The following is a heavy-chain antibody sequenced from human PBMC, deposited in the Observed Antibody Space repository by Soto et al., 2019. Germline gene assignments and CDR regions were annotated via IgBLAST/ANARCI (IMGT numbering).Heavy chain of an antibody. Sequence: QVQLVQSGAEVKKPGASVKVSCKASGYTFTSYDINWVRQATGQGPEWMGWMNPNSGDTHYAQTFQGRVTMTRNTSISTAYMVLSSLRSQDTPMYYCLRWYGGNLGDYWGQGTLVTVSS. CDR3: LRWYGGNLGDY. J-gene: IGHJ4*02. V-gene: IGHV1-8*01. D-gene: IGHD2-15*01. CDR1: GYTFTSYD. CDR2: MNPNSGDT.